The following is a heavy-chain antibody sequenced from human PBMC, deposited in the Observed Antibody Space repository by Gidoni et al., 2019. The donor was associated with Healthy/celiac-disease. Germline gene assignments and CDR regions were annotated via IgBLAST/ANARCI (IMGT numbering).Heavy chain of an antibody. V-gene: IGHV4-39*01. CDR1: GGSISSSSYY. CDR2: IHYSGST. CDR3: ARLEEGPPGGGWFDP. D-gene: IGHD3-16*01. J-gene: IGHJ5*02. Sequence: QLQLQASGPGLVKPSETLSLTCTVSGGSISSSSYYWGWLRPPPGKGLEWIGSIHYSGSTYYNPSLKRRVTISVDTSKNQFSLKLSSVTAADTAVYYCARLEEGPPGGGWFDPWGQGTLVTVSS.